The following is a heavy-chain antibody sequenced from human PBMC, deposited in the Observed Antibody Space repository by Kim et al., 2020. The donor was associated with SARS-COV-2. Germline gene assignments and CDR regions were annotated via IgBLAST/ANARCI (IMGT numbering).Heavy chain of an antibody. CDR3: ARDHNMVRGVVIYYYYGMDV. V-gene: IGHV3-48*02. CDR1: GFTFSSYS. J-gene: IGHJ6*02. CDR2: ISSSSSTI. Sequence: GGSLRLSCAASGFTFSSYSMNWVRQAPGKGLEWVSYISSSSSTIYYADSVKGRFTISRDNAKNSLYLQMNSLRDEDTAVYYCARDHNMVRGVVIYYYYGMDVWGQGTTVTVSS. D-gene: IGHD3-10*01.